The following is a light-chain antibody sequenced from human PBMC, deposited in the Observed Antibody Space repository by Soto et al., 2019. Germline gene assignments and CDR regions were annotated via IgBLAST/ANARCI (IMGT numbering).Light chain of an antibody. J-gene: IGKJ4*01. V-gene: IGKV3-15*01. Sequence: ERIMTQSPATLSVSPGESATLSCRASQSVSSNLAWYQQKPGQAPRLLIYGVSTRATGIPARFSGSGSETKFTLTIRSLQSEDFAVYYCQQYNNWPPLTFGGGTKVEIK. CDR3: QQYNNWPPLT. CDR1: QSVSSN. CDR2: GVS.